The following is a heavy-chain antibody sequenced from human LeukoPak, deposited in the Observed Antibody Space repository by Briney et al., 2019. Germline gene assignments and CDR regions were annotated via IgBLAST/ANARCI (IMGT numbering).Heavy chain of an antibody. Sequence: GRSLRLSCAASGFTFSSYGMHWVRQAPGKGLEWVAVIWYDGSNKYYADSVKGRFTISRDNSKNTLYLQMSSLRAEDTAVYYCARDSGSGYYSLFDYWGQGTLVTVSS. CDR3: ARDSGSGYYSLFDY. CDR2: IWYDGSNK. D-gene: IGHD3-22*01. J-gene: IGHJ4*02. CDR1: GFTFSSYG. V-gene: IGHV3-33*01.